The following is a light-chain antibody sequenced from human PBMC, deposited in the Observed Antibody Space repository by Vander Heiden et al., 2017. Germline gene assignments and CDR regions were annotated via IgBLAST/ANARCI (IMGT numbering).Light chain of an antibody. CDR1: QSISSW. Sequence: DNQMTQSPSTLFASVGDRVTITCRASQSISSWLAWYQQKPGKAPKLLIYDASSLESGVPSRFSGSGSGTEFTLTISNLQPDDFATYYCQQYNSYSPTFGQGTKLEIK. CDR3: QQYNSYSPT. J-gene: IGKJ2*01. V-gene: IGKV1-5*01. CDR2: DAS.